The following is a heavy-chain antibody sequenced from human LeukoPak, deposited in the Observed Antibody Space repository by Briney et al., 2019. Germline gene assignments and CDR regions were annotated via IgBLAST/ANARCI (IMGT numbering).Heavy chain of an antibody. D-gene: IGHD6-13*01. CDR2: IYWNDDK. Sequence: SGPTLVNPTQTLTLTCTFSGFSLSTSGVGVGWIRQPPGKALEWLALIYWNDDKRYSPSLKSRLTITKDTSKNQVVLTMTNMDPVDTATYYCARPLLIAAAGTEVSWFDPWGQGTLVTVSS. V-gene: IGHV2-5*01. CDR3: ARPLLIAAAGTEVSWFDP. CDR1: GFSLSTSGVG. J-gene: IGHJ5*02.